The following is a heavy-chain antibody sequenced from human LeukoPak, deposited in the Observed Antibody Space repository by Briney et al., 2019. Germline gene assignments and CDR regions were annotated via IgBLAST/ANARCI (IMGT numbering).Heavy chain of an antibody. CDR1: GFTFSSYA. CDR3: ARVTVCSSTSCPLDY. J-gene: IGHJ4*02. CDR2: ISYDGSNK. Sequence: GGSLGLSCAASGFTFSSYAMHWVRQAPGKGLEWVAVISYDGSNKYYADSVKGRFTISRDNSKNTLYLQMNSLRAEDTAVYYCARVTVCSSTSCPLDYWGQGTLVTVSS. D-gene: IGHD2-2*01. V-gene: IGHV3-30-3*01.